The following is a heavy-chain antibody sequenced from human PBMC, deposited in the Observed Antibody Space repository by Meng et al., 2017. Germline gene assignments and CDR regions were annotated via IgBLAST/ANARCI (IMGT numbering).Heavy chain of an antibody. V-gene: IGHV3-23*01. CDR1: GFTFSSYA. Sequence: GGSLRLSCAASGFTFSSYAMSWVRQAPGKGLEWVSAISGSGGSTYYADSVKGRFTISRDNSKNTLYLQMNSVRAEDTAVYYCAKEDKMDGITMVVVALAGAFDIWGQGTMVTVSS. CDR2: ISGSGGST. J-gene: IGHJ3*02. CDR3: AKEDKMDGITMVVVALAGAFDI. D-gene: IGHD3-22*01.